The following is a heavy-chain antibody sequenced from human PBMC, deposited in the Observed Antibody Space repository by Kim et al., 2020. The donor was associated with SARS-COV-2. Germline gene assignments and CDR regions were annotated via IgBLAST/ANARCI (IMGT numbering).Heavy chain of an antibody. CDR2: IIPFFDTT. V-gene: IGHV1-69*13. CDR3: ASRFFDSSGNYHDS. CDR1: GGTFGTYP. Sequence: SVKVSCKASGGTFGTYPISWVRQAPGQGLEWMGGIIPFFDTTNYAPKFQGRVTMTADDSTRTTYMELSSLKSGDTAVYFCASRFFDSSGNYHDSWGPGT. J-gene: IGHJ4*02. D-gene: IGHD3-22*01.